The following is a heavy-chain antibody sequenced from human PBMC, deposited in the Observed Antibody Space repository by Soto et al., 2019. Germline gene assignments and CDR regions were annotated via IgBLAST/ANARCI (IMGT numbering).Heavy chain of an antibody. CDR2: ISSSSSYI. J-gene: IGHJ4*02. Sequence: EVQLVESGGGLVKPGGSLRLSCAASGFTFSSYSMNWVRQAPGKGLEWVSSISSSSSYIYYADSVKGRFTISRDNAKNSLYLQMNSLRAEDTAVYYCARERVEYYDSSGGDYWGQGTLVTVSS. V-gene: IGHV3-21*01. CDR3: ARERVEYYDSSGGDY. D-gene: IGHD3-22*01. CDR1: GFTFSSYS.